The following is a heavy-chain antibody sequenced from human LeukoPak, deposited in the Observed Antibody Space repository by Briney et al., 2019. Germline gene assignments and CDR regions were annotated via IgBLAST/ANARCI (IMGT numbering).Heavy chain of an antibody. CDR3: ARGIGYCSGGSCRDSDY. CDR2: INHSGST. Sequence: SETLSLTCAVYGGSFSGYYWSWIRQPPGKGLEWIGEINHSGSTNYNPSLKSRVTISVGTSKNQFSLKLSSVTAADTAVYYCARGIGYCSGGSCRDSDYWGQGTLVTVSS. CDR1: GGSFSGYY. D-gene: IGHD2-15*01. V-gene: IGHV4-34*01. J-gene: IGHJ4*02.